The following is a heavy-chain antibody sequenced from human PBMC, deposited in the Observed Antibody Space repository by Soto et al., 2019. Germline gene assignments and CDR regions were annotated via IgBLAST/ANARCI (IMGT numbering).Heavy chain of an antibody. CDR2: INHSGNT. CDR3: ARDPQGDGRLDLDY. V-gene: IGHV4-34*01. J-gene: IGHJ4*02. CDR1: GGSFSDYN. Sequence: SETLSLTCAVYGGSFSDYNWSWIRQPPGKGLEWIGEINHSGNTNYNPALKSRVTISVDTSKNQFSLKVSSVTAADTAVYYCARDPQGDGRLDLDYWGQGTLVTV. D-gene: IGHD1-26*01.